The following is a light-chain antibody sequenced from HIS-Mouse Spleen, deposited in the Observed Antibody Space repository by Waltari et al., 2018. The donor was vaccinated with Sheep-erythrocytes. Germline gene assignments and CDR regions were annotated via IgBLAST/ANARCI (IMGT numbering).Light chain of an antibody. CDR3: CSYAGSYNHV. CDR2: DVS. V-gene: IGLV2-11*02. J-gene: IGLJ1*01. CDR1: RSDVGGSNF. Sequence: QSALTQPRSVSGSPAQSVTIPCPGTRSDVGGSNFVSWYQQHPGKAPKLMIYDVSKRPSGVPDRFSGSKSGNTASLTISGLQAEDEADYYCCSYAGSYNHVFATGTKVTVL.